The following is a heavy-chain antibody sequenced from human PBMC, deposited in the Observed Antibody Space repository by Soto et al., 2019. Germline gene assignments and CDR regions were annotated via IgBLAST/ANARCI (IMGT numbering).Heavy chain of an antibody. CDR2: ISGSGGST. Sequence: PGVSLRLSCAASGFTFSSYAMSWVRQAPGKGLEWVSAISGSGGSTYYADSVKGRFTISRDNSKDTLYLQMNSLRAEDTAVYYCAKPRRITVAGTFDYWGQGTLVTVSS. V-gene: IGHV3-23*01. CDR1: GFTFSSYA. D-gene: IGHD6-19*01. J-gene: IGHJ4*02. CDR3: AKPRRITVAGTFDY.